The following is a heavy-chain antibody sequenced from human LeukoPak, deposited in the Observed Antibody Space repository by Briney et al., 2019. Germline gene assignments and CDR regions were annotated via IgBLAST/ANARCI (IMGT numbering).Heavy chain of an antibody. CDR3: ARDLPIVVVPAAPDAFDI. CDR2: ISSRSSTI. Sequence: PGGSLRLSCAASGFTFSSYSMNWVRQAPGKGLEWVSYISSRSSTIYYADSVKGRFTISRDNAKNSLYLQMNSLRAEDTAVYYCARDLPIVVVPAAPDAFDIWGQGTMVTVSS. CDR1: GFTFSSYS. D-gene: IGHD2-2*01. V-gene: IGHV3-48*04. J-gene: IGHJ3*02.